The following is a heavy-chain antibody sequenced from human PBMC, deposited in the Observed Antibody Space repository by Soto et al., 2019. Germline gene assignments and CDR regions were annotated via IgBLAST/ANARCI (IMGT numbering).Heavy chain of an antibody. CDR1: GLTFSDSV. J-gene: IGHJ6*02. V-gene: IGHV1-58*01. CDR3: AADLTRYCSGGSCWYFYYGMDV. D-gene: IGHD2-15*01. CDR2: IVVGSGNT. Sequence: ASVKVSCKASGLTFSDSVVQWMRQARGQRPEWIGRIVVGSGNTNLTQKFQQRVTITRDMATSTAYMELSSLRSEDTAVYYCAADLTRYCSGGSCWYFYYGMDVWGQGTTVTVSS.